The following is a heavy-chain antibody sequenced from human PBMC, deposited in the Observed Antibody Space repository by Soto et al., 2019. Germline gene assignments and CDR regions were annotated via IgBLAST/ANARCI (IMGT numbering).Heavy chain of an antibody. V-gene: IGHV3-48*02. D-gene: IGHD2-2*01. Sequence: EVQLVESGGGLVQPGGSLRLSCAASGFTFSSYSMNWVRQAPGKGLERVSYISSSSSTIYYADSVKGRLTISRDNAKNSRYLQMHSRSDEDTAVYYFARDLRGDIVVVPAATYFDYWGQGTLVTVSS. J-gene: IGHJ4*02. CDR1: GFTFSSYS. CDR2: ISSSSSTI. CDR3: ARDLRGDIVVVPAATYFDY.